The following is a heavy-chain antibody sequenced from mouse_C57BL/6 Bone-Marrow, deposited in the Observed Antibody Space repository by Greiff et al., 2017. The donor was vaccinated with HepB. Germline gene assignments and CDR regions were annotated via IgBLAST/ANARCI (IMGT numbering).Heavy chain of an antibody. Sequence: QVQLQQPGAEFVKPGASVKLSCKASGYTFTSYWMQWVKQRPGQGLEWIGEIDPSDSYINYNQKFKGKATLTVDTSSSTAYMQLSSLTSEDSAVYYCARRASLLSCFAYGGQGTLVTVSA. J-gene: IGHJ3*01. CDR1: GYTFTSYW. D-gene: IGHD1-1*01. V-gene: IGHV1-50*01. CDR2: IDPSDSYI. CDR3: ARRASLLSCFAY.